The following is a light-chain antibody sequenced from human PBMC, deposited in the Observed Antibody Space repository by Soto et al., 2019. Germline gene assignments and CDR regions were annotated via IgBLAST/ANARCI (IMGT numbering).Light chain of an antibody. Sequence: DIQMTQSPSSLSASVGDGVTITCRARQSISSYVSWYQQKPGKAPKLLIYTASRLQSGVPSRFSGSGSGTDFTLTISSLQPEDFATYYCQQSYSRVTFGQGTKVEIQ. V-gene: IGKV1-39*01. CDR1: QSISSY. CDR3: QQSYSRVT. CDR2: TAS. J-gene: IGKJ1*01.